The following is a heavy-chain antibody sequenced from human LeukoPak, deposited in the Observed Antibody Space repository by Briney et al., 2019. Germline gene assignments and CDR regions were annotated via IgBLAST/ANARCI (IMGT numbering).Heavy chain of an antibody. D-gene: IGHD3-10*01. J-gene: IGHJ4*02. CDR2: ISGSGGST. CDR1: GFSFGSYA. Sequence: GGSLRLSCAASGFSFGSYAMSWVRQAPGKGLEWVSAISGSGGSTYYADSVKGRFTISRDKSKNTLYLEMNSLRAEDTAVYYCAKDRVDGSGSQFDSWGQGSLVIVSS. V-gene: IGHV3-23*01. CDR3: AKDRVDGSGSQFDS.